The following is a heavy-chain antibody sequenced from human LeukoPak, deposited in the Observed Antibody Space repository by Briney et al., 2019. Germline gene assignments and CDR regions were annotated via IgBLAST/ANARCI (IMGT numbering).Heavy chain of an antibody. D-gene: IGHD3-16*01. CDR1: GDSISRSSYY. CDR3: ARGRLGALDY. CDR2: IYYSGST. V-gene: IGHV4-39*07. J-gene: IGHJ4*02. Sequence: SETLSLTCTVSGDSISRSSYYWGWIRQPPGKGLEWIGNIYYSGSTYYNPSLKSRVSISVDTSKNQFSLKLSSVTAADTAVYYCARGRLGALDYWGQGTLVTVSS.